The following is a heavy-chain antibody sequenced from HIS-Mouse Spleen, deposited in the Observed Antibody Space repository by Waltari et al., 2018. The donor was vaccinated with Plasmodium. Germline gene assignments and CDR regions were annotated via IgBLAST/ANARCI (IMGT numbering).Heavy chain of an antibody. CDR3: ARVLGYKAAAGTFVEYFQH. Sequence: QVQLVQSGAEVKKPGASVKVSCQASGYTFTGSYMHWLPQAPGQGLEWMGWINPNSGGTNYAQKFQGRVTMTRDTSISTAYMELSRLRSDDTAVYYCARVLGYKAAAGTFVEYFQHWGQGTLVTVSS. CDR1: GYTFTGSY. V-gene: IGHV1-2*02. J-gene: IGHJ1*01. CDR2: INPNSGGT. D-gene: IGHD6-13*01.